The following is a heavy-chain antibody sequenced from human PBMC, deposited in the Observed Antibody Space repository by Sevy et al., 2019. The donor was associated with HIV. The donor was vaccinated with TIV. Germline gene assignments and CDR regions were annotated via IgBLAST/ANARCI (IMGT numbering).Heavy chain of an antibody. V-gene: IGHV4-59*01. CDR2: VYFTGNT. D-gene: IGHD1-1*01. CDR3: ARDSTTRPRVLDY. J-gene: IGHJ4*02. Sequence: SETLSLTCSVSGDSISSYFLTWVRQSPGKGLEWIGNVYFTGNTDYSPSLKSRVTLSLDTSKSQFSLTLKSVTAADTAIYFCARDSTTRPRVLDYWGQGTLVTVSS. CDR1: GDSISSYF.